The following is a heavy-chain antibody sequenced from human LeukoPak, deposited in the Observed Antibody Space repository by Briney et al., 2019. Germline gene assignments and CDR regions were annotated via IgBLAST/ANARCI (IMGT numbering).Heavy chain of an antibody. D-gene: IGHD3-10*01. CDR3: ARAELLWFGEPPRPPDY. CDR1: GGSIGSNY. CDR2: IYYTGGT. Sequence: PSETLSLTCTVSGGSIGSNYWTWIRQPPGKGLEYIGYIYYTGGTNYNPSLKSRVTISVDTSKNQFSLKLSSVTAADTAVYYCARAELLWFGEPPRPPDYWGQGTLVTVSS. J-gene: IGHJ4*02. V-gene: IGHV4-59*12.